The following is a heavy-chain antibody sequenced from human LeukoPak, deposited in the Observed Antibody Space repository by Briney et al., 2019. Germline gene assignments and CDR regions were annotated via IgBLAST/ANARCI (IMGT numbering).Heavy chain of an antibody. V-gene: IGHV3-30*02. CDR1: GFTFSTYG. CDR2: IRYDGNNK. J-gene: IGHJ3*02. Sequence: GGSLRLSCAASGFTFSTYGMHWVRQAPGKGLEWVALIRYDGNNKYYADSVKGRFSISRDNSKNTLYLQMNSLRAEDTAVYYCARDLVGYYDSSGYGYDAFDIWGQGTMVTVSS. D-gene: IGHD3-22*01. CDR3: ARDLVGYYDSSGYGYDAFDI.